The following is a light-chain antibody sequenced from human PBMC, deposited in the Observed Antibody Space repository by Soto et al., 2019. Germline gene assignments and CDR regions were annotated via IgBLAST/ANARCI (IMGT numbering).Light chain of an antibody. CDR3: SSYTSSSTLVV. CDR2: DVS. V-gene: IGLV2-14*01. Sequence: QSVLTQPASVSGSPGQSITISCTGTSSDVGGYNYVSWYQQHPGKAPKLMIYDVSNRPSGVSNRFSGSKSGNTASLTISWRQDDDEVDDYCSSYTSSSTLVVFGGGTKLTVL. J-gene: IGLJ2*01. CDR1: SSDVGGYNY.